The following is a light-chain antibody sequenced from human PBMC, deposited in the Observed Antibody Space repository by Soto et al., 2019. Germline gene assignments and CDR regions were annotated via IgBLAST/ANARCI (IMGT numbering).Light chain of an antibody. CDR3: QQYQNLWT. CDR2: RAS. J-gene: IGKJ1*01. CDR1: QSVSSN. V-gene: IGKV3-15*01. Sequence: EIVLTQSPATLSLSPGGSATLSCRTSQSVSSNSLAWHQQKPGQAPRLLIYRASTRATGVPARFSGSGSGTEFTLTISSLQSEDFAIYYCQQYQNLWTFGQGTKVDIK.